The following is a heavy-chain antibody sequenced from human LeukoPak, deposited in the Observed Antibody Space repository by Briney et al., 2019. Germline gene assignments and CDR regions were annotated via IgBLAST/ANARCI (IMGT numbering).Heavy chain of an antibody. CDR2: IIPIFGTA. D-gene: IGHD3-9*01. Sequence: SVKVSCKAIGGIFSKWSISWVRQAPGQGLEWMGGIIPIFGTANYAQKFQGRVTITTDESTSTAYMELSSLRSEDTAVYYCARGRLTASYYYYYMDVWGKGTTVTVSS. V-gene: IGHV1-69*05. CDR3: ARGRLTASYYYYYMDV. J-gene: IGHJ6*03. CDR1: GGIFSKWS.